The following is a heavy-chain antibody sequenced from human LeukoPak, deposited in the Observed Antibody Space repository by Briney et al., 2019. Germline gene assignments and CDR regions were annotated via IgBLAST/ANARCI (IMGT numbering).Heavy chain of an antibody. J-gene: IGHJ4*02. CDR1: GGTFSSYA. Sequence: GASVKVSCKASGGTFSSYAISWVRQAPGQGLEWMGGIIPIFGTANYAQKFQGRVTITADESTSTAYMELSSLRSEDTAVYYCAREIGLAGTVDYWGQGTLVTVSS. V-gene: IGHV1-69*01. CDR3: AREIGLAGTVDY. CDR2: IIPIFGTA. D-gene: IGHD6-19*01.